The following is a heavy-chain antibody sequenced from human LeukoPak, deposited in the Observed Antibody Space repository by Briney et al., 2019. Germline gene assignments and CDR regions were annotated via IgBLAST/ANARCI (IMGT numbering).Heavy chain of an antibody. CDR1: GFTFSNYG. J-gene: IGHJ4*02. D-gene: IGHD2-8*01. CDR2: TSYDGSNK. V-gene: IGHV3-30*03. CDR3: ARDLIYGTNGVSY. Sequence: GGSLRLSCAASGFTFSNYGMHWVRQAPGKGLEWVAVTSYDGSNKFYADSVKGRFTISRDNSKNTLYLQMNSLRAEDTAVYYCARDLIYGTNGVSYWGQGTLVTVSS.